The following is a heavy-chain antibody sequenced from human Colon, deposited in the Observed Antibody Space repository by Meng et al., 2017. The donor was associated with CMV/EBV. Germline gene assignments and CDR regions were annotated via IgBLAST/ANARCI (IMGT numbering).Heavy chain of an antibody. CDR3: ARDFVGATEY. CDR1: GVSLSSHW. V-gene: IGHV3-74*01. Sequence: LAWAASGVSLSSHWIHWVRQAPGKGLVWVSRINRDGRTTNYAGSVRGRFTISRDSAKNTLYLQMNSLRAEDTAVYYCARDFVGATEYWGQGTLVTVSS. CDR2: INRDGRTT. J-gene: IGHJ4*02. D-gene: IGHD1-26*01.